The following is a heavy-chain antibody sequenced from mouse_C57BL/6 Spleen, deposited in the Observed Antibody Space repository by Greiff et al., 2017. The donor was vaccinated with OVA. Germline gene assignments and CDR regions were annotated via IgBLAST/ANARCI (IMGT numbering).Heavy chain of an antibody. CDR3: ARVLSNSYYFDY. CDR2: INPNNGGT. D-gene: IGHD4-1*01. V-gene: IGHV1-18*01. Sequence: EVKLQESGPELVKPGASVKIPCKASGYTFTDYNMDWVKQSHGKSLEWIGDINPNNGGTIYNQKFKGKATLTVDKSSSTAYMELRSLTSEDTAVYYCARVLSNSYYFDYWGKGTTLTVSS. CDR1: GYTFTDYN. J-gene: IGHJ2*01.